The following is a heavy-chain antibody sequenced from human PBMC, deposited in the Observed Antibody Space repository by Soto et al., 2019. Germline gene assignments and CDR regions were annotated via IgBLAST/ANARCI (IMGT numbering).Heavy chain of an antibody. D-gene: IGHD3-10*01. V-gene: IGHV4-4*02. Sequence: SETLSLTCAVSGGSISSSNWWRWVRQPPGKGLEWIGEIYHSGSTNYNPSLKSRVTISVDKSKNQFSLKLSSVTAADTAVYYCARPVDYGSGSYYFDYWGQGTLVTVSS. CDR2: IYHSGST. J-gene: IGHJ4*02. CDR3: ARPVDYGSGSYYFDY. CDR1: GGSISSSNW.